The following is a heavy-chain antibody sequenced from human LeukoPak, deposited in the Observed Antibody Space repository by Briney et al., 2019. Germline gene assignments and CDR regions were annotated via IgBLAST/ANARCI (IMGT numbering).Heavy chain of an antibody. J-gene: IGHJ4*02. D-gene: IGHD2-15*01. V-gene: IGHV3-23*01. CDR3: AKGLEDIVVVVAAHVGPGVIDY. Sequence: PGGSLRLSCAASGFTFSSYAMSWVRQAPGKGLEWVSGISGSGGTTYYADSVKGRFTISRDNSKNTLYLQMNSLRAEDTAEYYCAKGLEDIVVVVAAHVGPGVIDYWGQGTLVTVSS. CDR2: ISGSGGTT. CDR1: GFTFSSYA.